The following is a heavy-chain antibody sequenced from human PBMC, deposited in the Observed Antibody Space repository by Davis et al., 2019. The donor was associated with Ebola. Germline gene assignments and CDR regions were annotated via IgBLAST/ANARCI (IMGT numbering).Heavy chain of an antibody. J-gene: IGHJ6*03. CDR2: INPNSGGT. Sequence: ASVKVSCKASGYTFTGYYMHWVRQAPGQGLEWMGWINPNSGGTNYAQKFQGWVTMTRDTSISTAYMELSRLRSDDTAVYYCARGGMTTVLRGYMDVWGKGTTVTVSS. V-gene: IGHV1-2*04. CDR3: ARGGMTTVLRGYMDV. D-gene: IGHD4-11*01. CDR1: GYTFTGYY.